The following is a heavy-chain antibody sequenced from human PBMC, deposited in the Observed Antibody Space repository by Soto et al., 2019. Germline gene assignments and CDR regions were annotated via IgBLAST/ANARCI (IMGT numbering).Heavy chain of an antibody. D-gene: IGHD6-6*01. CDR2: ISDSGGLT. V-gene: IGHV3-23*01. CDR1: GFAFSSYP. J-gene: IGHJ3*02. CDR3: ARRAFGSSRAFDI. Sequence: VGSLRLSCAAPGFAFSSYPMSWVRQAPEKGLERVSGISDSGGLTYNADSVKGRFTISRDNSKNTLYLQMNSLRAEDTAVYYCARRAFGSSRAFDIWGQGTVVTVSS.